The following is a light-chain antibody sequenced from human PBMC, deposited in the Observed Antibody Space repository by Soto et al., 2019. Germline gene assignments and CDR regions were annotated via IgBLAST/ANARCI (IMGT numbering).Light chain of an antibody. CDR3: SSYTTSNTYV. J-gene: IGLJ1*01. V-gene: IGLV2-14*01. CDR2: EVS. CDR1: SSDVGAYNY. Sequence: QSALTQPASVSGSPGQSITISCTGTSSDVGAYNYVSWYQQHPGKVPKLMIYEVSNRPSGVSNRFSGSKSGNTASLTISGLQAEDEADYYCSSYTTSNTYVFGTETKLTVL.